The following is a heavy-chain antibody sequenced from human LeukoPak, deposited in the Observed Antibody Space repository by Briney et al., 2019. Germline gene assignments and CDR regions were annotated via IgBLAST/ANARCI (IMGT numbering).Heavy chain of an antibody. CDR2: IYYSGST. V-gene: IGHV4-59*01. CDR3: ARWYYYYMDV. J-gene: IGHJ6*03. CDR1: GGSISSYY. Sequence: TSETLSLTCTVSGGSISSYYWSWIRQPPGKGLEWIGYIYYSGSTNYNPSLKSRVTISVDTSKNQFSLKLSSVTAADTVVYYCARWYYYYMDVWGKGTTVTVSS.